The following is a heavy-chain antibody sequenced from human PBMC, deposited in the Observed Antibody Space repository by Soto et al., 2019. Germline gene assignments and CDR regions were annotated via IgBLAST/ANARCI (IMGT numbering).Heavy chain of an antibody. Sequence: GGSLRLSCAASGFTFSSYAMSWVRQAPGKGLEWVSAISGSGGSTYYADSVKGRFTISRDNSKNTLYLQMNSLRAEDTAVYYCAKYTVAGTLQYYYYGMDVWGQGTTVTVSS. V-gene: IGHV3-23*01. CDR3: AKYTVAGTLQYYYYGMDV. CDR2: ISGSGGST. CDR1: GFTFSSYA. J-gene: IGHJ6*02. D-gene: IGHD6-19*01.